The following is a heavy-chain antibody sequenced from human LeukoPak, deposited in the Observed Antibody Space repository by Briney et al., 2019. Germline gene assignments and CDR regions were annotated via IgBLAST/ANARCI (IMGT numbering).Heavy chain of an antibody. CDR3: ARDRGAAAGTFWYFDL. CDR1: GGSISSYY. Sequence: SETLSLTCTVSGGSISSYYWSWIRQPPGKGLEWIGYIYYSGSTNYNPSLKSRVTISVDTSKNQFSLKLSSVTAADTAVYYCARDRGAAAGTFWYFDLWGRGTLVTVSS. D-gene: IGHD6-13*01. V-gene: IGHV4-59*01. J-gene: IGHJ2*01. CDR2: IYYSGST.